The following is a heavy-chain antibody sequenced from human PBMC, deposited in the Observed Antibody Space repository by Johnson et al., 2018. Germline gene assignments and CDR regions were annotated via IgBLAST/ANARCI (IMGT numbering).Heavy chain of an antibody. Sequence: QVQLVESGGGVVQPGRSLRLSCAASGFTFSSYGMHWVRQAPGKGLEWVAVISYDGSNKYYADSVKGRFTISRDNSQNTLYLQMNSRKVEDTAVYYCAKEGGITMVRGGITKGRGNYYYYMDGWGKGTTVTVSS. CDR1: GFTFSSYG. V-gene: IGHV3-30*18. CDR3: AKEGGITMVRGGITKGRGNYYYYMDG. J-gene: IGHJ6*03. D-gene: IGHD3-10*01. CDR2: ISYDGSNK.